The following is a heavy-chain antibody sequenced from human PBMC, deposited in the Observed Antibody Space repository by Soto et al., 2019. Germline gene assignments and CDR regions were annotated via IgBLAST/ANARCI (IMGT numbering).Heavy chain of an antibody. V-gene: IGHV4-59*01. Sequence: SETLSLTCTVSGGSISSYYWSWIRQPPGKGLEWIGYIYYSGSTNYNPSLKSRVTISVDTSKNQFSLKLSSVTAADTAVYYCASSVYYYDSSGYYDYWGQGTLVTVSS. J-gene: IGHJ4*02. CDR3: ASSVYYYDSSGYYDY. CDR2: IYYSGST. CDR1: GGSISSYY. D-gene: IGHD3-22*01.